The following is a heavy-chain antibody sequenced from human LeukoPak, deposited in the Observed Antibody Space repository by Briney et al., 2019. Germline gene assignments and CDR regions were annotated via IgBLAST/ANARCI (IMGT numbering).Heavy chain of an antibody. CDR3: ARVYGSGSYHDYYYYYYMDV. CDR1: GGTFSSYA. D-gene: IGHD3-10*01. J-gene: IGHJ6*03. Sequence: AASVKVSCKASGGTFSSYAISWVRQAPGQGLEWMGRIIPIFGTANYAQKFQGRVTITADKSTSTAYMELSSLRSEDTAVYYCARVYGSGSYHDYYYYYYMDVWGKGTTVTVSS. CDR2: IIPIFGTA. V-gene: IGHV1-69*06.